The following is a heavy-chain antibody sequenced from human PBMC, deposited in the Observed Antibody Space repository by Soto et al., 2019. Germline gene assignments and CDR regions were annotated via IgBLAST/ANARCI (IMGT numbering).Heavy chain of an antibody. J-gene: IGHJ6*02. CDR2: MSYSGDNT. CDR3: AKDPRIAVAGAAGDYYYGMDV. V-gene: IGHV3-23*01. CDR1: GFTFRILA. D-gene: IGHD6-19*01. Sequence: EVQLLESGGGLIQPGGSLRLSCTASGFTFRILAMGWVRQAPGKGLEWVSVMSYSGDNTYYADSVKGRFTISRDNSASTLYLQMSSLRAEDTAVYYCAKDPRIAVAGAAGDYYYGMDVWGQGTTVTVSS.